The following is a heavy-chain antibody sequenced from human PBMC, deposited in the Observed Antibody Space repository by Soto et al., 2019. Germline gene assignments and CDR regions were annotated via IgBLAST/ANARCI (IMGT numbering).Heavy chain of an antibody. V-gene: IGHV3-33*01. CDR3: ARGVLSPAEYLQH. CDR1: GFTFSSYG. J-gene: IGHJ1*01. CDR2: IWYDGSNK. Sequence: GGSLRLSCAASGFTFSSYGMHWVRQAPGKGLEWVAVIWYDGSNKYYADSVKGRFTISRDNSKNTLYLQMNSLRAEDTAVYYCARGVLSPAEYLQHWGQGTLDTVSS. D-gene: IGHD3-16*01.